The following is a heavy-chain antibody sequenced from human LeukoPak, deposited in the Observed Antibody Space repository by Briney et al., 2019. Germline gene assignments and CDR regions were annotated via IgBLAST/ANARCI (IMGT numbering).Heavy chain of an antibody. CDR1: GFTFDDYG. CDR2: ISSSSSYI. J-gene: IGHJ4*02. Sequence: PGGSLRLSCAASGFTFDDYGMSWVRQAPGKGLEWVSSISSSSSYIYYADSVKGRFTISRDNAKNSLYLQMNSLRAEDTAVYYCAREGYCSGGSCYGWGQGTLVTVSS. D-gene: IGHD2-15*01. CDR3: AREGYCSGGSCYG. V-gene: IGHV3-21*01.